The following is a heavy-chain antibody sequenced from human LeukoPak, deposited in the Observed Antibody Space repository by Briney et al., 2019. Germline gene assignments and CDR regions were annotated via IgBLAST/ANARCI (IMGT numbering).Heavy chain of an antibody. CDR1: GFTFDDYA. D-gene: IGHD3-22*01. J-gene: IGHJ4*02. V-gene: IGHV3-9*01. Sequence: GGSLRLSCAASGFTFDDYAMHWVRQAPGKGLEWVSGISRNSGSIGYADSVKGRFTISRDNAKNSLYLQMNSLRAEDTALYYCAKDQGYYDSSGYYHYWGQGTLVTVSS. CDR2: ISRNSGSI. CDR3: AKDQGYYDSSGYYHY.